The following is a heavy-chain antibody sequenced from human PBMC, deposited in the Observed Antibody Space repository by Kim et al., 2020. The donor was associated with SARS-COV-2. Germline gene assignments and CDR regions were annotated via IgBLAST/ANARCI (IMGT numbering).Heavy chain of an antibody. CDR1: GFTFDDYA. CDR2: ISWNSGSI. CDR3: AKDIYYDILTGNSH. V-gene: IGHV3-9*01. Sequence: GGSLRLSCAASGFTFDDYAMHWVRQAPGKGLEWVSGISWNSGSIGYADSAKGRFTISRDNAKNSLYLQMNSLRAADTALYYCAKDIYYDILTGNSHWGQG. D-gene: IGHD3-9*01. J-gene: IGHJ1*01.